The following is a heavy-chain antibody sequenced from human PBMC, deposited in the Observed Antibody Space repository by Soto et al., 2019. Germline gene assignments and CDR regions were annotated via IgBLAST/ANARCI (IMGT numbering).Heavy chain of an antibody. V-gene: IGHV3-23*01. J-gene: IGHJ4*02. CDR3: AKDWTYGSGANFDD. CDR1: GFTFSSCA. Sequence: GGSLRLSCAASGFTFSSCAMSWVRQAPGKGLEWVSAISGSGGSTYYAESVTGRFTISREKSKHTLYLKMNSMRAEDTAVYYCAKDWTYGSGANFDDWGQGTLVTVSS. CDR2: ISGSGGST. D-gene: IGHD3-10*01.